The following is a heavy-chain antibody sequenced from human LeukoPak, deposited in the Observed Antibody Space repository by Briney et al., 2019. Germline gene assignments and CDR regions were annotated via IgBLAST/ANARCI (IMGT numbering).Heavy chain of an antibody. CDR1: GFTFSSYG. V-gene: IGHV3-NL1*01. CDR2: IYSGGST. Sequence: GGSLRLSCAASGFTFSSYGMHWVRQAPGKGLEWVSIIYSGGSTYYADSVKGRFTISRDNSKNTVYLQMNSLRAEDTAVYYCARDRGSSWDHWGQGTLVTVSS. CDR3: ARDRGSSWDH. J-gene: IGHJ4*02. D-gene: IGHD6-13*01.